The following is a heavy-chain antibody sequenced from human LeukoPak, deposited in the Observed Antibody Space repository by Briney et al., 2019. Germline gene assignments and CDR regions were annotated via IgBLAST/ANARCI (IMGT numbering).Heavy chain of an antibody. Sequence: QTGGSLRLSCAASGFTFSSYGMSWSRQAPGKGLEWVSYISSSGSTIYYADSVKGRFTISRDNAKNSLYLQMNSLRAEDTAVYYCARDHSSSWPYYYYYMDVWGKGTTVTISS. D-gene: IGHD6-13*01. V-gene: IGHV3-48*04. J-gene: IGHJ6*03. CDR2: ISSSGSTI. CDR1: GFTFSSYG. CDR3: ARDHSSSWPYYYYYMDV.